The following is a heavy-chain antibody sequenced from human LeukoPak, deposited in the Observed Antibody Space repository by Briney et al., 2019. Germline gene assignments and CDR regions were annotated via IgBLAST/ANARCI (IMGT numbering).Heavy chain of an antibody. CDR1: GFTFSTYR. CDR3: ARGSYYAPYYFDY. CDR2: ISSGSDTI. V-gene: IGHV3-48*02. D-gene: IGHD1-26*01. J-gene: IGHJ4*02. Sequence: GGSLRLSCAASGFTFSTYRMNWVRQAPGKGLEWLSYISSGSDTIFYADSVKGRFTISRDNAKNSLFLQVNSLRDEDTAVYYCARGSYYAPYYFDYWGQGTLVTVSS.